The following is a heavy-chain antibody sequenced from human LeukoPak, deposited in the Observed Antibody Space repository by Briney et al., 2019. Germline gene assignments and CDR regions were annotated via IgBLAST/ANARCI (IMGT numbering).Heavy chain of an antibody. V-gene: IGHV4-59*08. J-gene: IGHJ6*02. CDR3: ARQGSDYLVGYGMDV. CDR2: IYYSGST. CDR1: GGSISSYY. Sequence: KPSETLSLTCTVSGGSISSYYWSWIRQPPGKGLGWIGYIYYSGSTNYNPSLKSRVTISVDTSKNQFSLKLSSVTAADTAVYYCARQGSDYLVGYGMDVWGQGTTVTVSS. D-gene: IGHD2/OR15-2a*01.